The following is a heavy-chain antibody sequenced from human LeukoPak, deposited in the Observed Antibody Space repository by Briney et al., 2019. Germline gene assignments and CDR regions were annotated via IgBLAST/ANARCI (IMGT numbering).Heavy chain of an antibody. CDR3: ARENYYDGSGYYTYYHYMDV. CDR1: GFTFSGYG. D-gene: IGHD3-22*01. CDR2: ISSSSDYI. Sequence: GGSLRLSCAASGFTFSGYGMSWVRLAPGKGLEWVSSISSSSDYIHYADSVKGRLTTSRDNAKNSVYLQMNSLRAEDTAVYYCARENYYDGSGYYTYYHYMDVWGKGTTVTVSS. V-gene: IGHV3-21*01. J-gene: IGHJ6*03.